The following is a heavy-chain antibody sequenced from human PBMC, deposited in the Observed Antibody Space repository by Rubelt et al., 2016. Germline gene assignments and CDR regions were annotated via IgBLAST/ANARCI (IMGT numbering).Heavy chain of an antibody. CDR3: ARLSSGWYYFDY. CDR1: GGSISSSSYY. CDR2: IYYSGST. Sequence: QLQLQESGPGLVKPSETLSLTCTVSGGSISSSSYYWGWIRQPPGKGLEWIGSIYYSGSTYYNPSLKLRVTISVDTAKNQFALKLSSVTAADTAVYYCARLSSGWYYFDYWGQGTLVTVSS. V-gene: IGHV4-39*01. J-gene: IGHJ4*02. D-gene: IGHD6-19*01.